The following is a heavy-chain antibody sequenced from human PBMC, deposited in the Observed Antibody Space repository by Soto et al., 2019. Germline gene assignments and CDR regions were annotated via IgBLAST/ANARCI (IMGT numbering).Heavy chain of an antibody. Sequence: GGSLRLSCAASGFTFYSYALNWVRQAPGKGLEWVSTISGHGDATYYADSVKGRFTISRDNSNNTLYLQMNSLRAEDTAVYFCARDLTLRLVLLFDSWGLGTLVTVSS. CDR1: GFTFYSYA. D-gene: IGHD6-19*01. J-gene: IGHJ5*01. CDR2: ISGHGDAT. CDR3: ARDLTLRLVLLFDS. V-gene: IGHV3-23*01.